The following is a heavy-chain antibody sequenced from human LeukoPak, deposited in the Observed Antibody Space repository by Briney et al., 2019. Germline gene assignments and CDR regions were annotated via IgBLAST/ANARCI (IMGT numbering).Heavy chain of an antibody. Sequence: PGGSLRLSCAASGFTFSSYGMHWVRQAPGKGLVWVARVRGDGSSTTYADSVKGRFTIARDNAKNTLFLQLNSLRAEDTALYYCARALPYASDYWGQGTLVTVSS. CDR1: GFTFSSYG. J-gene: IGHJ4*02. D-gene: IGHD2-8*01. V-gene: IGHV3-74*01. CDR2: VRGDGSST. CDR3: ARALPYASDY.